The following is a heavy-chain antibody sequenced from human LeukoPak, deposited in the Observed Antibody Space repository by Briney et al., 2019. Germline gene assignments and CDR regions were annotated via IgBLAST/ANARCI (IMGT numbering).Heavy chain of an antibody. Sequence: GGSLRLSCAASGFTFSSYDMHWVRQATGKGLEWVSAIGTAGDTYYPGSVKGRFTISRENAKNSLYLQMNSLRAGDMAVYYCARRQHYYYGMDVWGQGTTVTVSS. CDR2: IGTAGDT. CDR3: ARRQHYYYGMDV. V-gene: IGHV3-13*01. J-gene: IGHJ6*02. CDR1: GFTFSSYD. D-gene: IGHD6-13*01.